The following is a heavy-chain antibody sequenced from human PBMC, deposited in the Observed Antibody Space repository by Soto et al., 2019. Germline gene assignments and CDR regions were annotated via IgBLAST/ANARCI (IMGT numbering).Heavy chain of an antibody. V-gene: IGHV1-69*13. D-gene: IGHD3-22*01. CDR1: GGTFSSYA. Sequence: GASVKVSCKASGGTFSSYAISWVRQAPGQGLEWMGGIIPIFGTANYAQKFQGRVTITADESTSTAYMELSSLRSADTAVYYCARDKSYNYYDSSGYYYSYYGMDVWGQGTTVTVSS. CDR2: IIPIFGTA. J-gene: IGHJ6*02. CDR3: ARDKSYNYYDSSGYYYSYYGMDV.